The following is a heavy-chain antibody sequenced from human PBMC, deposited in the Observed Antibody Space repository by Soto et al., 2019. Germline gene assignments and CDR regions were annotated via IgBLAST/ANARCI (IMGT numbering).Heavy chain of an antibody. CDR2: INPATGAA. CDR1: GYPVTAYY. V-gene: IGHV1-2*02. D-gene: IGHD3-3*01. Sequence: QLHLVQSGAVVKKPGASVTVSCSASGYPVTAYYMHWVRQAPGRGLEWMGGINPATGAAKYTQTFQGGVNMTRDTYTRTGFMELSGLTSEDTAVFYCARGGGVGVAGSAAFDMWGQGTLVTVSS. CDR3: ARGGGVGVAGSAAFDM. J-gene: IGHJ3*02.